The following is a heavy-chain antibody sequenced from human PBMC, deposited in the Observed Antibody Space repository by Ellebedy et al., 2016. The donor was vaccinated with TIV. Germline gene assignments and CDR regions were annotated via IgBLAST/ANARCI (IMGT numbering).Heavy chain of an antibody. V-gene: IGHV3-33*01. D-gene: IGHD1-14*01. Sequence: GGSLRLSCATSGFTFSSYGMHWVRQAPGKGLEWVALMYYDGSNIYYADSVKGRFTISRDNSENMFYLQMNSLRAEDTAQYYCATETDDKHRQPLHCWGQGTLVTVSS. J-gene: IGHJ4*02. CDR2: MYYDGSNI. CDR1: GFTFSSYG. CDR3: ATETDDKHRQPLHC.